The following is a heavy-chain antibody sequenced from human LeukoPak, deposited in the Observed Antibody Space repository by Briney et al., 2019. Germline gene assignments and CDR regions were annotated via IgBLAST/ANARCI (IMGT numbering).Heavy chain of an antibody. Sequence: GGFLRLSCAASGFTVSSNSMTWVRQAPGKGLDWVSILYNGGGANYADSVKGRFTISRDNSRNTLFLQMNSLRAEDTAVYYCARRDTTGWYHHFDYWGQGTLVTVSS. CDR2: LYNGGGA. CDR3: ARRDTTGWYHHFDY. CDR1: GFTVSSNS. V-gene: IGHV3-53*01. J-gene: IGHJ4*02. D-gene: IGHD6-19*01.